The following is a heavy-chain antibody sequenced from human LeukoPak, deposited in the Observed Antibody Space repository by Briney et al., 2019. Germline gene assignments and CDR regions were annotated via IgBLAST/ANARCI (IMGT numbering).Heavy chain of an antibody. V-gene: IGHV1-46*01. CDR2: INPSGGST. CDR1: GYTFTSYY. Sequence: ASVKVSCKASGYTFTSYYMHWVRQAPGQGLEWMGIINPSGGSTSYAQKFQGRVTMTRDMSTSTVYMELSSLRSEDTAVYYCARDGRGYCSGGRCRYLSRFDDWGQGTLVTVSS. CDR3: ARDGRGYCSGGRCRYLSRFDD. D-gene: IGHD2-15*01. J-gene: IGHJ4*02.